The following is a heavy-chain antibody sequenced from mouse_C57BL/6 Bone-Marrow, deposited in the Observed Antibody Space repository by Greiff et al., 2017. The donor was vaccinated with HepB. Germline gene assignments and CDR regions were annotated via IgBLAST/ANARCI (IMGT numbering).Heavy chain of an antibody. J-gene: IGHJ3*01. CDR3: ARRGCYGNYVGGFAY. D-gene: IGHD2-1*01. V-gene: IGHV1-52*01. CDR1: GYTFTSYW. CDR2: IDPSDSET. Sequence: QVQLQQPGAELVRPGSSVKLSCKASGYTFTSYWMHWVKQRPIQGLEWIGNIDPSDSETHYNQKFKDKATLTVDKSSSTAYMQLSSLTSEDSAVYYCARRGCYGNYVGGFAYWGQGTLVTVSA.